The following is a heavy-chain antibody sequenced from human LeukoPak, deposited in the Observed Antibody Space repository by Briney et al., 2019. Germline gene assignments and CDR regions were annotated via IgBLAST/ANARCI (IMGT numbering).Heavy chain of an antibody. Sequence: ESLKISCKGSGYSFTSYWLGWERQMPGKGLECMGIIYPGDSDTRYSPSFQGLVTISADKSISTAYLQWSSLKASDTAMYYCASREWELLETDAFDIWGQGTMVTVSS. V-gene: IGHV5-51*01. CDR3: ASREWELLETDAFDI. J-gene: IGHJ3*02. D-gene: IGHD1-26*01. CDR2: IYPGDSDT. CDR1: GYSFTSYW.